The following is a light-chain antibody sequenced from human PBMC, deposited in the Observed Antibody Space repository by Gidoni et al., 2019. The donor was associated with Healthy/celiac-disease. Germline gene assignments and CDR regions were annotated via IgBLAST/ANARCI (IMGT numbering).Light chain of an antibody. CDR1: SSDAGSYNH. Sequence: QSALTQPASVPGSPGQSNTIACTGTSSDAGSYNHVPWYQQNPGKAPKLMIYEGSKRPSGVSNRFSCSKSGNTASLTISGLQAEDEADYYCCSYVGSSTLRVFGGGTKLTVL. J-gene: IGLJ3*02. V-gene: IGLV2-23*01. CDR3: CSYVGSSTLRV. CDR2: EGS.